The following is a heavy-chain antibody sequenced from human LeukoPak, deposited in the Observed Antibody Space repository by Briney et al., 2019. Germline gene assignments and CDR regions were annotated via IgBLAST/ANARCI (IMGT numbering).Heavy chain of an antibody. J-gene: IGHJ6*03. CDR3: ARLISSAHYYYYMDV. V-gene: IGHV4-39*01. D-gene: IGHD3-22*01. CDR1: GGSISSSSYY. CDR2: IYYSGST. Sequence: SGTLSLTCIVSGGSISSSSYYWGWIRQPPGKGLEWFGRIYYSGSTYYTPSLKSRVTISVDTSKNQFSLKLSCVTAADTAVYYCARLISSAHYYYYMDVWGKGTTVTVSS.